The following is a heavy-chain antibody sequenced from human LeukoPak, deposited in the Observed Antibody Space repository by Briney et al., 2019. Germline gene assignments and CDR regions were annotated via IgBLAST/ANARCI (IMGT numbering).Heavy chain of an antibody. J-gene: IGHJ3*02. D-gene: IGHD2-2*02. V-gene: IGHV1-8*01. Sequence: ASVKVSCKASGYPFSRYDLNWVRQATGQGLEWMGWMNPNSGNTGYAQKFQGRVTMTRSTSISTAYMELSSLRSDNTAVYYCARSTVYCSGANCHNAFDIWGQGTMATVSS. CDR2: MNPNSGNT. CDR3: ARSTVYCSGANCHNAFDI. CDR1: GYPFSRYD.